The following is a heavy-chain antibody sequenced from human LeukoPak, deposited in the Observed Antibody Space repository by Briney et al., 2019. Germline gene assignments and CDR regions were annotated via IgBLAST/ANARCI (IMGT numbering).Heavy chain of an antibody. Sequence: GRSLRLSCAASGFTFTSNDMHWVRQATGKGLEWVSAICTAGDTSYPGSVKGRFTISRETAKNSLYLQMNSLRAGDTAVYYCARGGITFGGVIVLGMDVWGQGTTVTVSS. D-gene: IGHD3-16*02. CDR2: ICTAGDT. V-gene: IGHV3-13*01. J-gene: IGHJ6*02. CDR1: GFTFTSND. CDR3: ARGGITFGGVIVLGMDV.